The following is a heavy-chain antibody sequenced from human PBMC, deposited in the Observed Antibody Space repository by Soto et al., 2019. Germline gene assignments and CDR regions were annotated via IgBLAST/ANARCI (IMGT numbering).Heavy chain of an antibody. J-gene: IGHJ4*02. CDR2: IWYDGSNK. V-gene: IGHV3-33*06. CDR1: GFTFSTYG. CDR3: AKAGYSSGWTHLDY. D-gene: IGHD6-19*01. Sequence: VQLVESGGGVVQPGRSLRLSCAASGFTFSTYGMHWVRQAPGKGLEWVAVIWYDGSNKYYADSVKGRFIISRDNSKNTLYLQMSSLRAEDTAVYYCAKAGYSSGWTHLDYWGQGTLVTVSS.